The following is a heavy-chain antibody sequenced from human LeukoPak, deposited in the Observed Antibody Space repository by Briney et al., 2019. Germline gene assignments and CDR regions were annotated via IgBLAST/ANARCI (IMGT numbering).Heavy chain of an antibody. J-gene: IGHJ3*02. CDR2: VSGSGVST. CDR3: AKMLLNYYDTSGGAFDI. D-gene: IGHD3-22*01. V-gene: IGHV3-23*01. Sequence: GGSLRLSCAASGFTLSSYAMSWVRQAPGKGLEWVSAVSGSGVSTYYADSVKGRFTISRDNSKNTLYLQMHSLRAEDTAVHYCAKMLLNYYDTSGGAFDIWGQGTMVTVSS. CDR1: GFTLSSYA.